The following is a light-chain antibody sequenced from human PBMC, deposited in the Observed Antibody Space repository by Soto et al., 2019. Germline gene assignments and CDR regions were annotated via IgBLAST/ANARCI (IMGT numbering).Light chain of an antibody. V-gene: IGKV3-20*01. J-gene: IGKJ4*01. CDR2: GAS. CDR3: QQYGGSALVT. CDR1: QSISSGY. Sequence: ETVLTQSPGTLSLSPGERATLSFRARQSISSGYLAWYQQRPGQAPRLLISGASNRATGIPDRFSGSGSGTDFTLTISRLEPEDFAVYYCQQYGGSALVTFGGGTKVEIK.